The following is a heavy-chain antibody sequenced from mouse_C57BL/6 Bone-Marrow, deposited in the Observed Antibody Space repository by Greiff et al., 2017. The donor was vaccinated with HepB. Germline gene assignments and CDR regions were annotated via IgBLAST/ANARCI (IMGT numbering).Heavy chain of an antibody. V-gene: IGHV1-54*01. CDR3: ARAYGSSLYWYFDV. J-gene: IGHJ1*03. D-gene: IGHD1-1*01. CDR1: GYAFTYYL. CDR2: INPGSGGT. Sequence: VQLQQSGAELVRPGTSVKVSCKASGYAFTYYLIEWVKQRPGQGLEWIGVINPGSGGTNYNEKFKGKATLTADKSSSTAYMQLSSLTSEDSAVYFCARAYGSSLYWYFDVWGTGTTVTVSS.